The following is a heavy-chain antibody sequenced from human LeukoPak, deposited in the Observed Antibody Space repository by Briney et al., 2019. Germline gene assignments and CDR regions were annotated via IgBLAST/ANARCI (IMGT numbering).Heavy chain of an antibody. Sequence: GGSLRLSCAASGFTFSDYYMNWIRQAPGKGLEWVSYISPGGHTVYFADSVKGRFTLSRDNAKNSLSLQMNSLTAEDTAVYYCAAGRDIAVAGPGGYFDYWGQGTLVTVSS. V-gene: IGHV3-11*01. CDR2: ISPGGHTV. J-gene: IGHJ4*02. D-gene: IGHD6-19*01. CDR3: AAGRDIAVAGPGGYFDY. CDR1: GFTFSDYY.